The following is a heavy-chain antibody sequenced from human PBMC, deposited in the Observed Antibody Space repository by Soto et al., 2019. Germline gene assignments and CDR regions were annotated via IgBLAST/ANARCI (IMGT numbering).Heavy chain of an antibody. Sequence: SETLSLTCAVYGGSFSGYYWSWIRQPPGKGLEWIGEINHSGSTSYNPSLKSRVTISVDTSKNQFSLKLSSVTAADTAVYYCARWKGSGYSYYYYGMDVCGQGTTVTVSS. J-gene: IGHJ6*02. V-gene: IGHV4-34*01. CDR1: GGSFSGYY. D-gene: IGHD3-22*01. CDR2: INHSGST. CDR3: ARWKGSGYSYYYYGMDV.